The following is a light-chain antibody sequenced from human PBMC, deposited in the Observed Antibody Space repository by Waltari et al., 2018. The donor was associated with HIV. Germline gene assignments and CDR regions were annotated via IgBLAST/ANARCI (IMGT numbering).Light chain of an antibody. Sequence: SALSQPASVSGSLGQSVIISCTGTNRDVGRHKVVSWYQQQPGKVPKLLIFEVNKRPSGISSRCVGSKSGNKASLTISRRQSDDEGVYYCCSFAGDKDGQISTYVFGTGTTVTVL. CDR2: EVN. CDR1: NRDVGRHKV. V-gene: IGLV2-23*02. J-gene: IGLJ1*01. CDR3: CSFAGDKDGQISTYV.